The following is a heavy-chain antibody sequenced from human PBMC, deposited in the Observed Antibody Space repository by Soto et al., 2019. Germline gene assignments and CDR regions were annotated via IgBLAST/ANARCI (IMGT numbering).Heavy chain of an antibody. CDR2: FTGGHGKT. D-gene: IGHD1-1*01. V-gene: IGHV3-23*01. J-gene: IGHJ4*02. CDR3: TRWNGFGDS. Sequence: EVQLLESGGGSVQPGGSLKLSCGVSGFSIPDYGVTWVRQPPGKGLGWVSGFTGGHGKTFYADSVRGRFTLSREDSRNTVYLQMDSLRVDDTAVYYCTRWNGFGDSWGQGTLVTVAS. CDR1: GFSIPDYG.